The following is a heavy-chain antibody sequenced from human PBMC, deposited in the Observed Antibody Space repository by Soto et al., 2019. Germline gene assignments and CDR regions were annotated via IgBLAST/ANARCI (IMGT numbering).Heavy chain of an antibody. CDR3: ARMRRYYESSGLDY. CDR1: GFSLSTSGMR. J-gene: IGHJ4*01. V-gene: IGHV2-70*04. D-gene: IGHD3-22*01. CDR2: IDWDEDR. Sequence: SGPTLVNPTETLTLTCTFSGFSLSTSGMRVSWIRQAPGKALERLARIDWDEDRFYSTSLKTRLTISKDTSKNQVVLTMTKLDPVDTATYYCARMRRYYESSGLDYWGYGILVTVS.